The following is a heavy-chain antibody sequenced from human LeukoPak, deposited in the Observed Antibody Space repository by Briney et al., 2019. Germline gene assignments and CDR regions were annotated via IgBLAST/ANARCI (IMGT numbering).Heavy chain of an antibody. CDR2: INPSGST. J-gene: IGHJ6*03. D-gene: IGHD3-22*01. CDR1: GGPFSGYY. CDR3: ARGRQEISMILVVMTGVSYYLDV. Sequence: SETLSLICAVYGGPFSGYYWTWIRQSPGKGLEWIGEINPSGSTYYNPSLKSRLTISRDTYKNQFSLRLSSVTAADTAVYYCARGRQEISMILVVMTGVSYYLDVWGKGTTVTVS. V-gene: IGHV4-34*01.